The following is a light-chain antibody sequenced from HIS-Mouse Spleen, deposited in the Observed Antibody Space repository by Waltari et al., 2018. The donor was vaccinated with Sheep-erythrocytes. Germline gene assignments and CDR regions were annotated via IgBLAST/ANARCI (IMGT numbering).Light chain of an antibody. V-gene: IGKV1-5*03. CDR1: QSISNW. CDR2: KAS. J-gene: IGKJ4*01. CDR3: QQYNSYPLT. Sequence: DIQITQPPSTLSASVGYRVTITCRASQSISNWLAWYQQKPGKVPKLLIYKASSLESGGPSRFSGSGSGTEFTLTISSLQPDDFATYYCQQYNSYPLTFGGGTKVEIK.